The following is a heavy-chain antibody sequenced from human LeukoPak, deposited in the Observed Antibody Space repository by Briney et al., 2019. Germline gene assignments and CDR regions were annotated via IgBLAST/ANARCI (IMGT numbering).Heavy chain of an antibody. Sequence: GGSLRLSCAASGFTFANYWMSWVRQAPGKGLEWVANIRQDGSEKFYVDSVKGRFTISRDNAKNSLYLQMNSLRAEDTAVYYCARDLVPVFRDEITMVRGGTGYWGQGTLVTVSS. CDR3: ARDLVPVFRDEITMVRGGTGY. J-gene: IGHJ4*02. V-gene: IGHV3-7*01. D-gene: IGHD3-10*01. CDR1: GFTFANYW. CDR2: IRQDGSEK.